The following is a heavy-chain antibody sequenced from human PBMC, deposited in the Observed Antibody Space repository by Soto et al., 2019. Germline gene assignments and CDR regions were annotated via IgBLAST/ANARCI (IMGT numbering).Heavy chain of an antibody. CDR3: ARDGYYIAVVSAIYGLDS. J-gene: IGHJ5*01. V-gene: IGHV3-30*03. CDR1: GYCVRSNG. D-gene: IGHD2-2*01. Sequence: PGGSLRLSCAVSGYCVRSNGMHWVRQLPGKGLEWVAAISNGDIKKFYEGSVKGRFTTSRDDSNSTLFLRMNSLRPEDTGVYSCARDGYYIAVVSAIYGLDSWGQGTMVTVSS. CDR2: ISNGDIKK.